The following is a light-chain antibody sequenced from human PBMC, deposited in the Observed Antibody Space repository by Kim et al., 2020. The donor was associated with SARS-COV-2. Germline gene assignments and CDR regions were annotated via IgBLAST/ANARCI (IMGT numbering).Light chain of an antibody. J-gene: IGLJ3*02. CDR1: NSKIAVNA. V-gene: IGLV1-44*01. CDR3: ATWDDSLDAWV. Sequence: GQRVTIACSGSNSKIAVNAVHWYQQLPGTAPKRLIYRDNQRPSGVPDRFSASKSGTSASLALSGLLSEDEADYYCATWDDSLDAWVFGGGTQLTVL. CDR2: RDN.